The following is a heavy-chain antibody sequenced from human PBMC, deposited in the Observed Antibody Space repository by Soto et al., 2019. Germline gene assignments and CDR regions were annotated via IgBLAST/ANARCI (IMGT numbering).Heavy chain of an antibody. Sequence: PSETLSLTCTVSGGSISSYYWSWIRQPPGRGLEWIGYIYYSGSTNYNPSLKSRVTISVDTSKNQFSLKLSSVTAADTAVYYCARDPGGKAGYSSDWPSTYYFDYWGPGALVTDSS. CDR1: GGSISSYY. J-gene: IGHJ4*02. CDR3: ARDPGGKAGYSSDWPSTYYFDY. D-gene: IGHD6-19*01. V-gene: IGHV4-59*01. CDR2: IYYSGST.